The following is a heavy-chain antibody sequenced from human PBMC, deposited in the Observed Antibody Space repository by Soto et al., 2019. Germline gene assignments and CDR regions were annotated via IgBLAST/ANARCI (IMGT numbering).Heavy chain of an antibody. V-gene: IGHV4-31*03. D-gene: IGHD2-15*01. Sequence: QVQLQESGPGLVKPSQPLSLTCTVSGGSISSGGYSWSWIRQHPGKGLEWIGYIYYSGSTDYNPSLTSRVTISGDSSKNQFSLKLSSVTAADTAVYCCARAVTPWGQGTLVTVSS. J-gene: IGHJ4*02. CDR2: IYYSGST. CDR1: GGSISSGGYS. CDR3: ARAVTP.